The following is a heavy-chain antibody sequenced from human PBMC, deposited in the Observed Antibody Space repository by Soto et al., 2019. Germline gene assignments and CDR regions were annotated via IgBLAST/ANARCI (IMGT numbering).Heavy chain of an antibody. V-gene: IGHV4-34*01. J-gene: IGHJ4*02. CDR1: GRSFSGYY. D-gene: IGHD5-18*01. CDR3: ARTFSGYTYGPLDY. CDR2: INHSGST. Sequence: SETLSLTCAVYGRSFSGYYWSWIRQPPGKGLEWIGEINHSGSTNYNPSLKSRVTISVDTSKNQFSLKLSSVTAADTAVYYCARTFSGYTYGPLDYWGQGTLVTVSS.